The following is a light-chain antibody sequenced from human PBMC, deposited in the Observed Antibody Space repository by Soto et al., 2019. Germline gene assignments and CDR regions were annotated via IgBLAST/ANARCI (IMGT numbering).Light chain of an antibody. V-gene: IGKV3-20*01. Sequence: IVLTQSPATLSVSPGERATLSCRASQNISNYLIWYQQKPGQAPRLLIYGASSRATGIPDRFSGSGSGTDFTLTISRLEPEDFAVYYCQQYGSSARTFGQGTKVDIK. CDR1: QNISNY. J-gene: IGKJ1*01. CDR2: GAS. CDR3: QQYGSSART.